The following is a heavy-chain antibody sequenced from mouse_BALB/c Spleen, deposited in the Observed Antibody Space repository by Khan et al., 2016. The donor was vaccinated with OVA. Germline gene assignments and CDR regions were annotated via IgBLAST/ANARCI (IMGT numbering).Heavy chain of an antibody. V-gene: IGHV1S56*01. Sequence: QVQLKESGPELVRPRASVRISCKASGYTFTSYYIHWVKQRPGQGLEWIGWIYPGNVNTKYNEKFKGKATLTADRSSNTAYMHLSSLTSEDSAVYCCAREGYYGNYRAWFAYWGQGTLVTVSA. J-gene: IGHJ3*01. CDR3: AREGYYGNYRAWFAY. D-gene: IGHD2-1*01. CDR2: IYPGNVNT. CDR1: GYTFTSYY.